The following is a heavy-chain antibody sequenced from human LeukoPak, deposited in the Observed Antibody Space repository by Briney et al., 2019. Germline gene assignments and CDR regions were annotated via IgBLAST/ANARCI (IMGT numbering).Heavy chain of an antibody. D-gene: IGHD1-26*01. V-gene: IGHV1-2*02. CDR1: GYTFTGYY. Sequence: ASVKVSCKASGYTFTGYYMHWVRQAPGQELEWMGWINPNSGGTNYAQKFQGRVTMTRDTSISTAYMELSRLRSDDTAVYYCAREGVGATILDYWGQGTLVTVSS. J-gene: IGHJ4*02. CDR2: INPNSGGT. CDR3: AREGVGATILDY.